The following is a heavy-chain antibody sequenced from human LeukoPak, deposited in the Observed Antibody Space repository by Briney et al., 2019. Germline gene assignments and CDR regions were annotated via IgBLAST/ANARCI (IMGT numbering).Heavy chain of an antibody. CDR2: IFYSGTT. CDR3: ARLRGNYFPYN. V-gene: IGHV4-59*01. Sequence: SETLSLTCTVSGGSINNYYWTWIRQPPGKGPEWIGYIFYSGTTNNNPSLSSRITISVDTSKNHCILKLTSVTAAATAFYYCARLRGNYFPYNWGQGALVTVSS. J-gene: IGHJ4*02. D-gene: IGHD4-11*01. CDR1: GGSINNYY.